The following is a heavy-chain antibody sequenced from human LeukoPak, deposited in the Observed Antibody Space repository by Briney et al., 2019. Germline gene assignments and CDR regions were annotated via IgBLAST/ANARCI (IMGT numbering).Heavy chain of an antibody. D-gene: IGHD2-21*02. CDR2: ISAYNGNT. CDR3: ARDLDIVVVTAIPAVFDY. Sequence: ASVKVSCKASGYTFTGYYMHWVRQAPGQGLEWMGWISAYNGNTNYAQKLQGRVTMTTDTSTSTAYMELRSLRSDDTAVYYCARDLDIVVVTAIPAVFDYWGQGTLITVSS. V-gene: IGHV1-18*04. CDR1: GYTFTGYY. J-gene: IGHJ4*02.